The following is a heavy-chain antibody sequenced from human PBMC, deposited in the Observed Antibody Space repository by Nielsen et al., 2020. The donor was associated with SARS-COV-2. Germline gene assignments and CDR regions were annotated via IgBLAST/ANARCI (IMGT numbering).Heavy chain of an antibody. D-gene: IGHD3-3*01. J-gene: IGHJ4*02. Sequence: ASVKVSCKASDNTFFSYSIIWVRQAPGQGLEWMGRISANNGNVKYAQNLQDRVTMTADASTSTVYMDLRRLRSDDTAVYYCARVLVIGYDFWSGFDYWGQGTLVTVSS. CDR3: ARVLVIGYDFWSGFDY. CDR2: ISANNGNV. V-gene: IGHV1-18*04. CDR1: DNTFFSYS.